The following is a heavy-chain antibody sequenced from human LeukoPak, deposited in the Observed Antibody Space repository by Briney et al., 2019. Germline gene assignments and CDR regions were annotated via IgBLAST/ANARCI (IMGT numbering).Heavy chain of an antibody. CDR1: GFTFGDYA. Sequence: GGSLRLSCTASGFTFGDYAMSWVRQAPGKGLEWVGFIRSKAYGGTTEYAASVKGRFTISRDDSKSIAYLQMNSLKTEDTAVYYCTRTYYYGSGPNWFDPWGQETLVTVSS. CDR2: IRSKAYGGTT. V-gene: IGHV3-49*04. J-gene: IGHJ5*02. CDR3: TRTYYYGSGPNWFDP. D-gene: IGHD3-10*01.